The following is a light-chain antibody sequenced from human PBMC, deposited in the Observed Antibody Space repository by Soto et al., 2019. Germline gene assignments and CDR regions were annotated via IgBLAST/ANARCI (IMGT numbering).Light chain of an antibody. V-gene: IGKV3-20*01. CDR3: QHYGSSLWT. CDR2: GAS. CDR1: QSVSSNY. Sequence: EIVLTQSPVTLSLSPGERATLSCRASQSVSSNYLAWYQQTPGQAPRLLMYGASGRATGIPDRFSGSGSGTDYTLTISRLEPEDFAVYYCQHYGSSLWTFGQGTKVEIK. J-gene: IGKJ1*01.